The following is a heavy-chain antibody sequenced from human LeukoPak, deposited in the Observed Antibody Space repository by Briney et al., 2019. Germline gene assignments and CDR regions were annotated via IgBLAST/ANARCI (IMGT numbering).Heavy chain of an antibody. Sequence: PGGSLRLSCAASGFTFSSYGMHWVRQAPGKGLEWVAVIWYGGSNKYYADSVKGRFTISRDNSKNTLYLQMNSLRAEGTAVYYCARVALGSYNWFDPWGQGTLVTVSS. CDR1: GFTFSSYG. D-gene: IGHD3-10*01. J-gene: IGHJ5*02. CDR3: ARVALGSYNWFDP. V-gene: IGHV3-33*08. CDR2: IWYGGSNK.